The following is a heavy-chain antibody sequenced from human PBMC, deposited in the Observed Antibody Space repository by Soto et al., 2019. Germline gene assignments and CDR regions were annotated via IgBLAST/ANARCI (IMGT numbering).Heavy chain of an antibody. CDR1: GFTVSSNY. J-gene: IGHJ6*02. CDR3: ARGKTTNWYYYDFGMDV. Sequence: GWSLRLSCAASGFTVSSNYMSWVRQAPGKGLEWVAVISYDGVTIYHADSVKGRFTISRDNSKDTLYLQMDSLRAADTAVYYCARGKTTNWYYYDFGMDVWGQGTTVTVS. V-gene: IGHV3-30*03. D-gene: IGHD1-1*01. CDR2: ISYDGVTI.